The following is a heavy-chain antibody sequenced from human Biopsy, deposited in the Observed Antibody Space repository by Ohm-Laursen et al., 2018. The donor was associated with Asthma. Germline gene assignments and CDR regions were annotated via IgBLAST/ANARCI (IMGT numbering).Heavy chain of an antibody. D-gene: IGHD3-10*01. CDR3: ARAVDYSHYYGIDV. V-gene: IGHV1-18*01. CDR1: GYTFNSAG. J-gene: IGHJ6*02. Sequence: SSVKVSCKPSGYTFNSAGITWVRQAPGQGLEWMGWISVYNGNTKVAQKLQDRVTMITDTSTSSAYMELRSLRSDDTAVYFCARAVDYSHYYGIDVWGQGTTVTVS. CDR2: ISVYNGNT.